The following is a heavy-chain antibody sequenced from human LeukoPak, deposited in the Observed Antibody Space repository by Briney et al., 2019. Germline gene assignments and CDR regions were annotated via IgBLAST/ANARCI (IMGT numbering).Heavy chain of an antibody. CDR1: GFTFSSYS. J-gene: IGHJ5*02. CDR2: ISSSSSYI. V-gene: IGHV3-21*01. CDR3: ARDPRRTRTGTSSWFDP. D-gene: IGHD1-1*01. Sequence: GGSLRLSCAASGFTFSSYSMNWVRQAPGKGLEWVSSISSSSSYIYYADSVKGRFTISRDNAKNTLYLQMNSLRAEDTAVYYCARDPRRTRTGTSSWFDPWGQGTLVTVSS.